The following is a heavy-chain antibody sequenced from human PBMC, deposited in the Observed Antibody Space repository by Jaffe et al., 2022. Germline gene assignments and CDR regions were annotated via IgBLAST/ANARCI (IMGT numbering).Heavy chain of an antibody. CDR2: IKSKTDGGTT. D-gene: IGHD3-3*01. CDR3: TTDKGVHTYYDFWSGYSNGPIDAFDI. V-gene: IGHV3-15*01. J-gene: IGHJ3*02. CDR1: GFTFSNAW. Sequence: EVQLVESGGGLVKPGGSLRLSCAASGFTFSNAWMSWVRQAPGKGLEWVGRIKSKTDGGTTDYAAPVKGRFTISRDDSKNTLYLQMNSLKTEDTAVYYCTTDKGVHTYYDFWSGYSNGPIDAFDIWGQGTMVTVSS.